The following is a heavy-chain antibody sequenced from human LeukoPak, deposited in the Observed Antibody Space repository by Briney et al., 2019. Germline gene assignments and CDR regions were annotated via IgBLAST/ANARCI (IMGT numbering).Heavy chain of an antibody. V-gene: IGHV4-59*01. CDR1: GGSISSYY. CDR2: IYYSGST. Sequence: KPSETLSLTCTVSGGSISSYYWSWIRQPPGKGLEWIGYIYYSGSTNYNPSLKSRVTISVDMSKNQFSLKLSSVTAADTAVYYCARYSGSPNWYYYYYMDVWGKGTTVTVSS. D-gene: IGHD1-26*01. CDR3: ARYSGSPNWYYYYYMDV. J-gene: IGHJ6*03.